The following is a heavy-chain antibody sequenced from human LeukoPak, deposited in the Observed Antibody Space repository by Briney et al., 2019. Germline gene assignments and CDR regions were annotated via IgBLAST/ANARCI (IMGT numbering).Heavy chain of an antibody. V-gene: IGHV4-59*08. Sequence: SETLSLTCTVSGGSISSDYWSWIRQPPGKGLEWIGYIYYSGSTNYNPSLKSRVTISVDTSKNQFSLKLSSVTAADTAVYYCARRVPLGAFDIWGQGTMVTVSS. CDR3: ARRVPLGAFDI. CDR1: GGSISSDY. J-gene: IGHJ3*02. D-gene: IGHD1-1*01. CDR2: IYYSGST.